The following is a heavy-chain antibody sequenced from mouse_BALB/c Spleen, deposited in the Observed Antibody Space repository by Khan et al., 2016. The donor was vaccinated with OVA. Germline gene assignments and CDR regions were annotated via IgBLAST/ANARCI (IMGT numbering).Heavy chain of an antibody. CDR2: ISYSGST. V-gene: IGHV3-2*02. D-gene: IGHD1-1*01. CDR3: ARENYYGYAVDD. J-gene: IGHJ4*01. Sequence: EVQLQESGPGLVKPSQSLSLTCTVNGYSITSNYAWNWIRQFPGNKLEWMGYISYSGSTNYHPSLNSRLSITRDTSQNQFFLLLNSVTTEDSTTDYSARENYYGYAVDDWGQGTSDTVSS. CDR1: GYSITSNYA.